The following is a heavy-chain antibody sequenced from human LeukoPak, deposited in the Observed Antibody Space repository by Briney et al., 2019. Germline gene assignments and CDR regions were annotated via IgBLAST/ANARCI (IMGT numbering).Heavy chain of an antibody. CDR2: ISSSSSYI. J-gene: IGHJ4*02. D-gene: IGHD3-22*01. Sequence: GGSLRLSCAASGFTFSSYSMNWVRQAPGKGLEWVSSISSSSSYIYYADSVKGRFTISRDNAKNSLYLQMNSLRAEDTAVYYCARDHYYDSSGYSYYFDYWGQGTLVTVSS. CDR3: ARDHYYDSSGYSYYFDY. CDR1: GFTFSSYS. V-gene: IGHV3-21*01.